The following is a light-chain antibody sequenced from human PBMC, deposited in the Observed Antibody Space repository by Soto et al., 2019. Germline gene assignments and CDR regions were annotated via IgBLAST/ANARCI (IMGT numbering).Light chain of an antibody. CDR3: CSYGGYFWV. Sequence: QSALAQPASVSGSPGQSITISCTGTSSDVGRYNLVSWFQHHPGKVPKLMIYDVTKRPSGVPDRFSASKSGNTASLTISGLQAEDEADYYCCSYGGYFWVFGGGTKLTVL. J-gene: IGLJ3*02. CDR2: DVT. V-gene: IGLV2-23*02. CDR1: SSDVGRYNL.